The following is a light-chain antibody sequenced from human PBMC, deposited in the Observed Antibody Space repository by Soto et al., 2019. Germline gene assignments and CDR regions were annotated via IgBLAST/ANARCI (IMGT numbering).Light chain of an antibody. V-gene: IGLV1-40*01. CDR2: GNS. CDR1: SSNIGACYD. Sequence: QAVVTQPPSVSGAPGQRVTISCTGSSSNIGACYDVHWYQQLPGTAPKLLIYGNSNRPSGVPDRFSGSKSGTSASLAITGLQAEDEADYYCQSYDSSLSGKVFGTGTKLTVL. CDR3: QSYDSSLSGKV. J-gene: IGLJ1*01.